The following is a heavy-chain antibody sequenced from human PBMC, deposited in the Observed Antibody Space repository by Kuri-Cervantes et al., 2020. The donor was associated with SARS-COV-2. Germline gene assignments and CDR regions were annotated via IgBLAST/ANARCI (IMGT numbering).Heavy chain of an antibody. CDR2: IYHSGST. Sequence: SETLSLTCTVSGGSISSDAYYWSWIRQPPGKGLEWIGSIYHSGSTYYNPSLKSRVTISVDTSKNQFSLKLSSVTAADTAVYYCARDLGAFDIWGQGTRVTVSS. CDR3: ARDLGAFDI. J-gene: IGHJ3*02. V-gene: IGHV4-39*07. CDR1: GGSISSDAYY.